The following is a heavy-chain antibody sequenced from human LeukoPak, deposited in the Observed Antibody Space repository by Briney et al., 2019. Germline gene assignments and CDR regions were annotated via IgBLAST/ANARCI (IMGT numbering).Heavy chain of an antibody. V-gene: IGHV1-18*01. Sequence: ASVKVSCKASGYTFTSYGISWVRQAPGQGLEWMGWISAYNGNTNYAQKLQGRVTMTTDTSTSTAYMELRSLRSDDTAVYYCARDRDVWFGELYADYWGQGTLVTVSS. D-gene: IGHD3-10*01. CDR2: ISAYNGNT. CDR3: ARDRDVWFGELYADY. J-gene: IGHJ4*02. CDR1: GYTFTSYG.